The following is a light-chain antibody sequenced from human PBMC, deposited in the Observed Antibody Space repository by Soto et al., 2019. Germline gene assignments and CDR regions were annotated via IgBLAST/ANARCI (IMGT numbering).Light chain of an antibody. J-gene: IGKJ4*01. CDR2: DAS. V-gene: IGKV3-15*01. CDR3: QQYNYWPPLT. Sequence: EVVMTQSPATLSVSPGESATLSCRASQSISSSKLAWYQQKPGRAPRLLIYDASTRATGIPARFSGSGSGTEFTLTINSLQSEDFAVYYCQQYNYWPPLTFGGGTKVDIK. CDR1: QSISSS.